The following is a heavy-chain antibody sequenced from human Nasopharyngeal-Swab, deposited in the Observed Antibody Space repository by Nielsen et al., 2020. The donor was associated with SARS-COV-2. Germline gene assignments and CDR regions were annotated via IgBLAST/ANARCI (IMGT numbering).Heavy chain of an antibody. Sequence: KVSCKGSGYSFTSYWIGWVHQMPGKGLEWMGIIYPGDSDTRYSPSFQGQVTISADKSISTACLQWSSLKASDTAMYYCARQETINAFDIWGQGTMVTVSS. CDR3: ARQETINAFDI. CDR1: GYSFTSYW. D-gene: IGHD5-12*01. CDR2: IYPGDSDT. V-gene: IGHV5-51*07. J-gene: IGHJ3*02.